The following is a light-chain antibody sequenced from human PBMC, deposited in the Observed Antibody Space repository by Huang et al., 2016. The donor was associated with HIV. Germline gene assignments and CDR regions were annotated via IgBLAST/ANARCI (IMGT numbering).Light chain of an antibody. Sequence: EIVLTQSPATLSLSPGARATLSCRASQSVSSYLAWYQQKPGQAPRLLIYDASNRATGIPARFSGSGSVTDFTLTISSLEPEDFAVYYCQQRSNWPLLTFGGGTKVEIK. V-gene: IGKV3-11*01. CDR3: QQRSNWPLLT. J-gene: IGKJ4*01. CDR2: DAS. CDR1: QSVSSY.